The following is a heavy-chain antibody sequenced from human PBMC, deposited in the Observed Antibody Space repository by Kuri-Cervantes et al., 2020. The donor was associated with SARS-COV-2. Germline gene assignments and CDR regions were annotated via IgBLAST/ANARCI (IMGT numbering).Heavy chain of an antibody. Sequence: GSLRLSCTVTRASISSSTYYWSWIRQPPGKGLEWIGEINHSGSTNYNPSLKSRVTISVDTSKNQFSLKLSSVTAADTAVYYCARATYYYDSSGYYSDYWGQGTLVTVSS. CDR1: RASISSSTYY. CDR3: ARATYYYDSSGYYSDY. V-gene: IGHV4-34*01. J-gene: IGHJ4*02. CDR2: INHSGST. D-gene: IGHD3-22*01.